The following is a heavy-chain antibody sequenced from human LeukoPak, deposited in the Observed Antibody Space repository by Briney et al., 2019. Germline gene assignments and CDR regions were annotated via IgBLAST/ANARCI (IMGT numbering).Heavy chain of an antibody. Sequence: IPSETLSLTCTVSGGSISSGDYYWSWIRQPPGKGLEWIGYIYYSGSTYYNPSLKSRVTISVDTSKNQFSLKLSSVTAADTAVYYCARDGALYYGSGETHTHIPGIDYWGQGTLVTVSS. CDR2: IYYSGST. CDR3: ARDGALYYGSGETHTHIPGIDY. CDR1: GGSISSGDYY. V-gene: IGHV4-30-4*01. D-gene: IGHD3-10*01. J-gene: IGHJ4*02.